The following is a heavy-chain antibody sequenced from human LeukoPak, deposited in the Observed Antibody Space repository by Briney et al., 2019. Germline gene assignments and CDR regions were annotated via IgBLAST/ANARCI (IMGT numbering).Heavy chain of an antibody. Sequence: GGSLRLSCAASGFTFSSYGMHWVRQAPGKGLEWVAFIRYDGSNKYYADSVKGRFTISRDNSKNTLYLQMNSLRAEDTAVYYCAKRSNYYDSSGYYYFDYWGQGTLVTVSS. CDR3: AKRSNYYDSSGYYYFDY. CDR2: IRYDGSNK. J-gene: IGHJ4*02. D-gene: IGHD3-22*01. CDR1: GFTFSSYG. V-gene: IGHV3-30*02.